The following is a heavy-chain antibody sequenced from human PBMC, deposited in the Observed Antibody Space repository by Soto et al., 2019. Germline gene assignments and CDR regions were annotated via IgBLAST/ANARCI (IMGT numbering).Heavy chain of an antibody. Sequence: QVQLVQSGAEVKKPGASVKVSCKASGYTFPSYYMHWVRQAPGQGLGWMGIINPSGGRPSYAQKFQGGVTMTRDTATGTGDRERSRLRSEDTAGYYWTRESMQGLVVWGQGTTVTVSS. CDR1: GYTFPSYY. CDR2: INPSGGRP. J-gene: IGHJ6*02. D-gene: IGHD6-19*01. CDR3: TRESMQGLVV. V-gene: IGHV1-46*01.